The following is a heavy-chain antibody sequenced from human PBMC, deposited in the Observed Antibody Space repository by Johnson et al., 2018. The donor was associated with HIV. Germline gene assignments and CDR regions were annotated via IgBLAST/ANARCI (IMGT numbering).Heavy chain of an antibody. V-gene: IGHV3-30*19. J-gene: IGHJ3*02. CDR3: ARDGPYYDSSGYYYGTVFYAFDI. CDR2: VWYDGSNK. CDR1: GFTFSSSG. Sequence: QVQLVESGGGVVQPGRSLRLSCAASGFTFSSSGMHWVRQAPGTGLAWVAVVWYDGSNKYYADSVKGRFIISRDTSKNTLYLQMNSLRAEDTAVYYCARDGPYYDSSGYYYGTVFYAFDIWGQGTMVTVSS. D-gene: IGHD3-22*01.